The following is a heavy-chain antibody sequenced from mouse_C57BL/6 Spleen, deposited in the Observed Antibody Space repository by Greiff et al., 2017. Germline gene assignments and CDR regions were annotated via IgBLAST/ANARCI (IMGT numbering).Heavy chain of an antibody. Sequence: EVKLVESGGGLVQPGGSLKLSCAASGFTFSDYYMYWVRQTPEKRLEWVAYISTGGGSTYYPDTVKGRFTISRDNAKNTLYLQMSRLKSEDTAMYYCASHYYGNPWFAYWGQGTLVTVSA. V-gene: IGHV5-12*01. CDR1: GFTFSDYY. CDR3: ASHYYGNPWFAY. CDR2: ISTGGGST. D-gene: IGHD2-1*01. J-gene: IGHJ3*01.